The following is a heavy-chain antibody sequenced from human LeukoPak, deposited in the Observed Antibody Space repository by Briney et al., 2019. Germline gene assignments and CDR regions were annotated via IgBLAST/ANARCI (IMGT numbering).Heavy chain of an antibody. CDR3: ARAPSAAAGYFDN. D-gene: IGHD6-13*01. CDR1: GFTFSTYW. V-gene: IGHV3-74*01. Sequence: GGSLRLSCAASGFTFSTYWMHWVRQAPGKGLVWVSRINSDGSSTSYADSVKGRFTISRDNAKNTLYLQMNSLRAEDTAVYYCARAPSAAAGYFDNWGQGTLVTVSS. J-gene: IGHJ4*02. CDR2: INSDGSST.